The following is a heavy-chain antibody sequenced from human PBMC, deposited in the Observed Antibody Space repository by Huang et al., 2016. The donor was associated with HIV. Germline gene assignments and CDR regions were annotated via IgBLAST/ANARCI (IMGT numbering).Heavy chain of an antibody. Sequence: QVQLQESGPGLVKPSETLSLTCTVSGGSISSFFWSWIRQPAGKRLEWIGRIYSSGGTIYNPSLESRVTMSVDTSKNQFSLKLSSVTAADTAVYYCARGTVGATNCFDPWGQGTLVIVSA. D-gene: IGHD1-26*01. CDR3: ARGTVGATNCFDP. V-gene: IGHV4-4*07. CDR2: IYSSGGT. CDR1: GGSISSFF. J-gene: IGHJ5*02.